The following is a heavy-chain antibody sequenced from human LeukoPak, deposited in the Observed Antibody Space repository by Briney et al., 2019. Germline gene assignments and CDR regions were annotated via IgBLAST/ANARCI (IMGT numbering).Heavy chain of an antibody. D-gene: IGHD4-23*01. CDR3: ARRLYGGRSLVYFDH. CDR2: IYPGDSET. J-gene: IGHJ4*02. Sequence: GESLKISCQASGYSFTTHWIGWVRQMPGRGLEWLGIIYPGDSETKYSPSFQGQVTMSVDRSTKTTYLQWISLKASDTAMYYCARRLYGGRSLVYFDHWGRGTQVTVSS. V-gene: IGHV5-51*01. CDR1: GYSFTTHW.